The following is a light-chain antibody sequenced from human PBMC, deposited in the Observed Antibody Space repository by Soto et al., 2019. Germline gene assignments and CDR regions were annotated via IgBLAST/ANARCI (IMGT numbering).Light chain of an antibody. V-gene: IGKV3-11*01. CDR3: QQRSNPIT. J-gene: IGKJ5*01. CDR2: DAP. CDR1: QSVSSY. Sequence: IVLTQSPATLSLSPGERATLSCRASQSVSSYLAWYQQKPGQAPRLLIYDAPNRATGIPARFSGSGSGTDFTLTISSLEPEDFAVYYCQQRSNPITFGQGTRLEIK.